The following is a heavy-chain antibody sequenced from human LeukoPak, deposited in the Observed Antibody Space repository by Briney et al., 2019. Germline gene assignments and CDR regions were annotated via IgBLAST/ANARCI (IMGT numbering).Heavy chain of an antibody. Sequence: ASVKVSCKAFGYTFTSNYMHWVRQAPGQGPEWMGVISPSGGSTTYAQKFQGRVTLTRDMSTSTDCLELRSLRSEGTAVYYCARDNSVRDEAWWFNPWGQGTLVTVSS. CDR2: ISPSGGST. D-gene: IGHD5-24*01. CDR3: ARDNSVRDEAWWFNP. CDR1: GYTFTSNY. J-gene: IGHJ5*02. V-gene: IGHV1-46*01.